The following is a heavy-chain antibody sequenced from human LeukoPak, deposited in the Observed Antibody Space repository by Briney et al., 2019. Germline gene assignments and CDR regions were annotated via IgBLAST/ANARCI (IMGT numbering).Heavy chain of an antibody. CDR2: IIPIFGTA. J-gene: IGHJ5*02. Sequence: SVKVSCKASGGTFSSYAISWVRQAPGQGLEWMGRIIPIFGTANYAQKFQGRVTITTDESTSTAYMELSSLRSEDTAVYYCARSSYYGSGSQYKGEKNWFDPWGQGTLVTVSS. CDR1: GGTFSSYA. V-gene: IGHV1-69*05. D-gene: IGHD3-10*01. CDR3: ARSSYYGSGSQYKGEKNWFDP.